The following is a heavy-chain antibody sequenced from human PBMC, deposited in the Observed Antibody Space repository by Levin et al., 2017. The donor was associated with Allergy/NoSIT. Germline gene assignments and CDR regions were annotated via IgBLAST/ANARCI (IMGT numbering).Heavy chain of an antibody. Sequence: PGGSLRLSCAASGFTFSSYGMSWVRQAPGKGLEWVSAISATGGTTYYADSVKGRFTISRDNSKNTLYLQMNSLRVEDTAVYYCASPMGFRIAAAGTNYWGQGTLVTVSS. CDR1: GFTFSSYG. J-gene: IGHJ4*02. D-gene: IGHD6-13*01. CDR3: ASPMGFRIAAAGTNY. CDR2: ISATGGTT. V-gene: IGHV3-23*01.